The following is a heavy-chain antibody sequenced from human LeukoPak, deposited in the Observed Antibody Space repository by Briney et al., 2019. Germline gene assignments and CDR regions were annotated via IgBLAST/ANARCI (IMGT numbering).Heavy chain of an antibody. D-gene: IGHD1-26*01. CDR1: GFTFSDYY. V-gene: IGHV3-11*01. CDR2: ISNDGVTI. CDR3: AKVISYLGGSDY. J-gene: IGHJ4*02. Sequence: KPGGSLRLSCAASGFTFSDYYMSWIRQAPGKGLEWISDISNDGVTINYADSVKGRFTISRDNSKNTLYLQMNSLRAEDTAVYYCAKVISYLGGSDYWGQGTLVTVSS.